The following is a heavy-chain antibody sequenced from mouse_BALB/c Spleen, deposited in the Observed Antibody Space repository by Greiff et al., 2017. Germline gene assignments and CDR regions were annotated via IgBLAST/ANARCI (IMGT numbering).Heavy chain of an antibody. J-gene: IGHJ2*01. CDR3: TRGEMITTTGGHYYAMDY. V-gene: IGHV5-6-4*01. CDR1: GFTFSSYT. Sequence: EVKLMESGGGLVKPGGSLKLSCAASGFTFSSYTMSWVRQTPEKRLEWVATISSGGSYTYYPDSVKGRFTISRDNAKNTLYLQMSSLKSEDTAMYYCTRGEMITTTGGHYYAMDYWGQGTTLTVSS. CDR2: ISSGGSYT. D-gene: IGHD2-4*01.